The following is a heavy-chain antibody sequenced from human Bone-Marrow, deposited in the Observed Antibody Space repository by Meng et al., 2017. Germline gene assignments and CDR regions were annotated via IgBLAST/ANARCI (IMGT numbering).Heavy chain of an antibody. D-gene: IGHD3-10*01. J-gene: IGHJ5*02. V-gene: IGHV3-11*04. CDR1: GFTFSDYY. Sequence: GESLKISCAASGFTFSDYYMSWIRQAPGKGLEWVSYISSSGSTIYYADSVKGRFTISRDNAKNSLYLQMNSLRAEDTAVYYCARATRDYGSGSYFLLEFRFAYWFDPWGQGTLVTFSS. CDR2: ISSSGSTI. CDR3: ARATRDYGSGSYFLLEFRFAYWFDP.